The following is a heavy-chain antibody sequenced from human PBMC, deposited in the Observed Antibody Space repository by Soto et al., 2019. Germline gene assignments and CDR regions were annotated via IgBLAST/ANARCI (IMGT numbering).Heavy chain of an antibody. V-gene: IGHV3-33*01. Sequence: HPGGSLRLSCAASGFTFSSYGMHWVRQAPGKGLEWVAVIWYDGSNKYYADSVKGRFTISRDNSKNTLYLQMNSLRAEDTAVYYCARDRVSHLRFLEWSRNYYYYGMDVWGQGTTVTVSS. J-gene: IGHJ6*02. CDR3: ARDRVSHLRFLEWSRNYYYYGMDV. D-gene: IGHD3-3*01. CDR1: GFTFSSYG. CDR2: IWYDGSNK.